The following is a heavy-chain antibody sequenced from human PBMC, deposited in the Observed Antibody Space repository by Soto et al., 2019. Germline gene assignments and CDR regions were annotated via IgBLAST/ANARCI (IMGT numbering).Heavy chain of an antibody. Sequence: QLQLQESGSGLVKPSQTLSLTCAVSGGSISSGGYSWSWIRQPPGKGLEWIGYIYHSGSTYYNPSLKSRVTISVDRSKNQFSLKLCYVTAADTAVYYCARDQWGYCSSTSCPLAFDIWGQGTMVTVSS. CDR3: ARDQWGYCSSTSCPLAFDI. CDR1: GGSISSGGYS. CDR2: IYHSGST. D-gene: IGHD2-2*01. J-gene: IGHJ3*02. V-gene: IGHV4-30-2*01.